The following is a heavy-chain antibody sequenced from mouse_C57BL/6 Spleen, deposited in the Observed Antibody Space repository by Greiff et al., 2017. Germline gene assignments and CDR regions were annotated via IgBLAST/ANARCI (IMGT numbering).Heavy chain of an antibody. V-gene: IGHV1-80*01. J-gene: IGHJ3*01. CDR3: ARGAQAPAWFAY. CDR1: GYAFSSYW. Sequence: QVQLKESGAELVKPGASVKISCKASGYAFSSYWMNWVKQRPGKGLEWIGQIYPGDGDTNYNGKFKGKATLTADKSSSTAYMQLSSLTSEDSAVYFCARGAQAPAWFAYWGQGTLVTVAA. CDR2: IYPGDGDT. D-gene: IGHD3-2*02.